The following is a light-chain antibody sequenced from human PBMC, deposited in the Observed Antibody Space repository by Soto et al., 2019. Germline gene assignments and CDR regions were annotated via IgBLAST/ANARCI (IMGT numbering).Light chain of an antibody. J-gene: IGLJ2*01. V-gene: IGLV1-44*01. CDR3: AALDDSLSGPVV. CDR1: SSNIGRNA. Sequence: QSVLTQPPSASGTPGQRVTISCSGSSSNIGRNAVSWYQQLPVTAPKLLIYSNDQRPSGVPDRFSDAKSGTSASLAISGLQAEDEPDYYCAALDDSLSGPVVFGGGTKLTVL. CDR2: SND.